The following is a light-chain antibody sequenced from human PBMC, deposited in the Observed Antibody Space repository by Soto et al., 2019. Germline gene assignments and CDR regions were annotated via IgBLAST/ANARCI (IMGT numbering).Light chain of an antibody. CDR2: DVS. J-gene: IGLJ3*02. CDR1: SSDVGGYNY. CDR3: CSYAGSTTTHWV. V-gene: IGLV2-11*01. Sequence: QSVLTQPRSVSGSPGQSVTISCTGTSSDVGGYNYVSWYQQNPGKAPKLMIYDVSKRPSGVSDRFSGSKSANTASLIISGLQAEDEADYYCCSYAGSTTTHWVLGGGTKVTVL.